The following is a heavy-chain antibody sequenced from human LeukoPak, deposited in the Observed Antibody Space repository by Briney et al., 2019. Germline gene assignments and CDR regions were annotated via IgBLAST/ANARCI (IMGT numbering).Heavy chain of an antibody. D-gene: IGHD6-13*01. CDR2: VDPEDGET. Sequence: ASVKVSCKVSGYTFTDYYMHWVQQAPGKGLEWMGLVDPEDGETIYAEKFQGRVTITADTSTDTAYMELSSLRSEDTAVYYCATDTGIAALFDYWGQGTLVTVSS. CDR1: GYTFTDYY. J-gene: IGHJ4*02. V-gene: IGHV1-69-2*01. CDR3: ATDTGIAALFDY.